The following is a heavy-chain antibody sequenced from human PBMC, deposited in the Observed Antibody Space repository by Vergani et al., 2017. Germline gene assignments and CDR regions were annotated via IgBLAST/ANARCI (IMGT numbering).Heavy chain of an antibody. CDR1: GFTFDDYA. CDR2: ISWNSGSI. CDR3: VRGGRGDHGDFWSRLGP. V-gene: IGHV3-9*01. Sequence: EVQLVESGGGLVQPGRSLRLSCAASGFTFDDYAMHWVRQAPGKGLEWVSGISWNSGSIGYADSVKGRFTISRDNAKNSLYLQMNSLRPDDTAVYYCVRGGRGDHGDFWSRLGPWGQGTRVIVSS. D-gene: IGHD3-3*01. J-gene: IGHJ5*02.